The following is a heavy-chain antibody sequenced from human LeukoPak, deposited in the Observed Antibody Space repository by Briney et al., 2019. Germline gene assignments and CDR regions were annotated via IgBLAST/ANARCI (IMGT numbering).Heavy chain of an antibody. Sequence: GGSLRLSCAASGFTFSSYGMHWVRQAPGKGLEWVAVISYDGSNKYYADSVKGRFTISRDDSKNTLYLQMNSLRAEDTAVYYCAKAYYDSSGYYQLEIDYWGQGTLVTVSS. D-gene: IGHD3-22*01. CDR1: GFTFSSYG. J-gene: IGHJ4*02. V-gene: IGHV3-30*18. CDR2: ISYDGSNK. CDR3: AKAYYDSSGYYQLEIDY.